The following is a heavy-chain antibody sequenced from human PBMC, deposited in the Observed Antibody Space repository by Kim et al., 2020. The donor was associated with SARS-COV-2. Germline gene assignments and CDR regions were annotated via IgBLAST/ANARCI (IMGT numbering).Heavy chain of an antibody. D-gene: IGHD3-22*01. Sequence: SETLSLTCTVSGGSISSGGYYWSWIRQHPGKGLEWIGYIYYSGSTYYNPSLKSRVTISVDTSKNQFSLKLSSVTAADTAVYYCARARWLEGVVGAFDPWGQGTMVTVSS. CDR2: IYYSGST. CDR3: ARARWLEGVVGAFDP. V-gene: IGHV4-31*03. CDR1: GGSISSGGYY. J-gene: IGHJ5*02.